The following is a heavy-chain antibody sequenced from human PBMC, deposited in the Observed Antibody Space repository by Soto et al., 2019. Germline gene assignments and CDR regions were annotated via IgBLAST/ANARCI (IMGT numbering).Heavy chain of an antibody. J-gene: IGHJ6*02. D-gene: IGHD1-7*01. V-gene: IGHV4-34*01. CDR1: GGSLSGYY. CDR3: ARSDNRNSLYGVDV. Sequence: SENLSLTCAVNGGSLSGYYWSWIRQSPGKGLEWIGEINHRGSSDYNPSLKSRVTISIDASKNHVTLELTSVTAADTAVYYCARSDNRNSLYGVDVWGQGTAVTVSS. CDR2: INHRGSS.